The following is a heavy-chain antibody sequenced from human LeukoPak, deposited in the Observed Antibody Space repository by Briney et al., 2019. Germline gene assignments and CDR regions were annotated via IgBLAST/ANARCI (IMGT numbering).Heavy chain of an antibody. Sequence: ASVKVSCKVSGYTLTELSMHWVRQAPGKGLEWMGGFDPEDGETIYAQKFQGRVAMTEDTSTDTAYMELSSLRSEDTAVYYCATNQPYSGRAFDCWGQGTLVTVSS. V-gene: IGHV1-24*01. CDR1: GYTLTELS. J-gene: IGHJ4*02. D-gene: IGHD1-26*01. CDR3: ATNQPYSGRAFDC. CDR2: FDPEDGET.